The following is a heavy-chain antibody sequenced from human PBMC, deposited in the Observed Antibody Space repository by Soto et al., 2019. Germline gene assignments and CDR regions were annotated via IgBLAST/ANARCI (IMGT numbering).Heavy chain of an antibody. CDR2: ISSSGGST. V-gene: IGHV3-23*01. J-gene: IGHJ3*02. Sequence: PGGSLRLSCAASGFTFSSYAMTWVRQAPAKRLEWVSAISSSGGSTYYADSVKGRFTNSRDNSKNTLYMQMNSLREEDTAEKKKAKDRRSGGGWPGNAFEIWAPGTLATFSS. CDR1: GFTFSSYA. D-gene: IGHD6-19*01. CDR3: AKDRRSGGGWPGNAFEI.